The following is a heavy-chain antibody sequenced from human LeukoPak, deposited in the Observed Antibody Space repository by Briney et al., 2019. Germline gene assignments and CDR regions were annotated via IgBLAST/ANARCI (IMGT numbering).Heavy chain of an antibody. J-gene: IGHJ4*02. CDR1: GFTFSSHW. Sequence: GGSLRLSCEVSGFTFSSHWMHWVRQAPGRGPVWVSRINTDGSTTNYADSVKGRVTISRDNAKNTVHLQMNSLRAEDTAVYYCARARDLYDSSGYSFDYWGRGILVTVSS. CDR3: ARARDLYDSSGYSFDY. D-gene: IGHD3-22*01. V-gene: IGHV3-74*01. CDR2: INTDGSTT.